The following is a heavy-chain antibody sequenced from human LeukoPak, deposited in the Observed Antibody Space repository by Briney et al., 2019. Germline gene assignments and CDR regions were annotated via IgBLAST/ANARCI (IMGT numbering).Heavy chain of an antibody. CDR2: IIPILGIA. Sequence: SVKVSCKASGGTFSSYAISWVRQAPGQGLEWMGRIIPILGIANYAQKFQGRVTITADKSTSTAYMELSSLRSEDTAVYYCARDSGSVNYYSGMDVWGQGTTVTVSS. CDR3: ARDSGSVNYYSGMDV. V-gene: IGHV1-69*04. D-gene: IGHD1-26*01. J-gene: IGHJ6*02. CDR1: GGTFSSYA.